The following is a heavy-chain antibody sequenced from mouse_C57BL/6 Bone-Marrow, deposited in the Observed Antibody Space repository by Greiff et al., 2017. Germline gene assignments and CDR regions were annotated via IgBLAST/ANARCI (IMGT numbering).Heavy chain of an antibody. J-gene: IGHJ2*01. CDR2: IYPGDGDT. CDR3: ARFLTTYYYFDY. D-gene: IGHD5-5*01. Sequence: VKVVESGPELVKPGASVKISCKASGYAFSSSWMNWVKQRPGKGLEWIGRIYPGDGDTNYNGKFKGKATLTADKSSSTAYMQLSSLTSEDSAVYFCARFLTTYYYFDYWGQGTTLTVSS. V-gene: IGHV1-82*01. CDR1: GYAFSSSW.